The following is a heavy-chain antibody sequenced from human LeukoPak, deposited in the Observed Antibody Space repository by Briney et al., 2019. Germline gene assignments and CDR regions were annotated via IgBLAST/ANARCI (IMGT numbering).Heavy chain of an antibody. Sequence: SVKVSCKASGGTFSSYAISWVRQAPGQGLEWMGGIIPIFGTANYAQKFQGRVTITADESTSTAYMELRSLRSEDTAVYYCARGSSGWSRVFDYWGQGTLVTVSS. CDR3: ARGSSGWSRVFDY. D-gene: IGHD6-19*01. J-gene: IGHJ4*02. CDR2: IIPIFGTA. V-gene: IGHV1-69*13. CDR1: GGTFSSYA.